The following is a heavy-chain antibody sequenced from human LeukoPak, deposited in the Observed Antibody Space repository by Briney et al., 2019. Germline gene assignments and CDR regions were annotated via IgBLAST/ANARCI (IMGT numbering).Heavy chain of an antibody. CDR2: ISSSSSYI. D-gene: IGHD1-26*01. V-gene: IGHV3-21*01. J-gene: IGHJ4*02. CDR1: GFTFSSYS. CDR3: ARDILDVGATHYFDY. Sequence: GGSLRLSCAASGFTFSSYSMNWVRQAPGKGLEWVSSISSSSSYIYYADSVKGRFTISRDNAKNLLYLQMNSLRAEDTAVYYCARDILDVGATHYFDYWGQGSLLTVSS.